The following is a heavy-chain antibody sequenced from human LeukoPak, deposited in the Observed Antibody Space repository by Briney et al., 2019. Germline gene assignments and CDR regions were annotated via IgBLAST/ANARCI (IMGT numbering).Heavy chain of an antibody. CDR3: AKANPGGSGKGNYFDY. CDR2: ISGSGGST. D-gene: IGHD3-10*01. Sequence: PGGSLRLSCAAYGFTFSSYGMSGVREAPGKGLEWVSAISGSGGSTYYADSVKGRFTISRDNSKNTLYLQMNSLRAEDTAVYYCAKANPGGSGKGNYFDYWGQGTLVTVSS. CDR1: GFTFSSYG. J-gene: IGHJ4*02. V-gene: IGHV3-23*01.